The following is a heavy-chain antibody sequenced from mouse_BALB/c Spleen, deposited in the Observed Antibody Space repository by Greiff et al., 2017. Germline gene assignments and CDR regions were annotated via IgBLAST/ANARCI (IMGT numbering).Heavy chain of an antibody. Sequence: EVQLVESGGGLVQPGGSLKLSCAASGFTFSDYYMYWVRQTPEKRLEWVATISDGGSYTYYPDSVKGRFTISRDNAKNNLYLQMSSLKSEDTAMYYCARGEYGNYGFAYWGQGTLVTVSA. CDR3: ARGEYGNYGFAY. J-gene: IGHJ3*01. CDR2: ISDGGSYT. V-gene: IGHV5-4*02. D-gene: IGHD2-10*02. CDR1: GFTFSDYY.